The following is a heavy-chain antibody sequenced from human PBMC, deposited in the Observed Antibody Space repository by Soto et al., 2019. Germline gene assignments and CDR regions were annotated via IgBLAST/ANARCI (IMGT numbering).Heavy chain of an antibody. CDR2: ISGSDGKT. V-gene: IGHV3-23*01. CDR3: ARWSYLDY. J-gene: IGHJ4*02. Sequence: GGSLRLSCAASGFGFGSYALSWVRQAPGKGLEWVSTISGSDGKTFYADSVKGRFSISRDTSQNTLYLQMNSLRADDTAIYYCARWSYLDYWGQGTRVTVSS. D-gene: IGHD3-3*01. CDR1: GFGFGSYA.